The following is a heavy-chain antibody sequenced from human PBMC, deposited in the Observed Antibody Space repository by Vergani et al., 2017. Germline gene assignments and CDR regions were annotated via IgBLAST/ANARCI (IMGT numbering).Heavy chain of an antibody. CDR1: GFTFSSYA. D-gene: IGHD3-22*01. J-gene: IGHJ6*02. CDR2: ISGSGGSP. V-gene: IGHV3-23*01. Sequence: EVQLLESGGGLVQPGGSLRLSCAASGFTFSSYAMSWVRQAPGKGLEWVSAISGSGGSPYYADSVKGRFTISRDNSKNTLYLQMNSLRAEDTAVYYCAKDLYYYDSSGYYPLGYGMDVWGQGTTVTVS. CDR3: AKDLYYYDSSGYYPLGYGMDV.